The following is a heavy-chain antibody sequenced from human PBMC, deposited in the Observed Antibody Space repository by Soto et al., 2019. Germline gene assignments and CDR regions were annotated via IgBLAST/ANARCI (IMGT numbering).Heavy chain of an antibody. CDR3: ARDRGYYGSGSYAFDY. CDR2: ISYDGSNK. D-gene: IGHD3-10*01. Sequence: GSLRLSCAASGFTFSSYAMHWVRQAPGKGLEWVAVISYDGSNKYYADSVKGRFTISRDNSKNTLYLQMNSLRAEDTAVYYCARDRGYYGSGSYAFDYWGQGTLVTVSS. V-gene: IGHV3-30-3*01. J-gene: IGHJ4*02. CDR1: GFTFSSYA.